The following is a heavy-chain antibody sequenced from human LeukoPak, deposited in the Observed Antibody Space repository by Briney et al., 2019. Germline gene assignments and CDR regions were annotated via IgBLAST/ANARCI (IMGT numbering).Heavy chain of an antibody. Sequence: GGSPRLSCAASGYTFIDYWMHWVRQAPGKGLVWVSHVSNDGSATKYADSVKGRFTISRDNAKNTLYQQMNSLRVEDAAVYYCARDSYYGMDVRGQGTTVTVSS. CDR2: VSNDGSAT. CDR3: ARDSYYGMDV. V-gene: IGHV3-74*03. J-gene: IGHJ6*02. D-gene: IGHD3-10*01. CDR1: GYTFIDYW.